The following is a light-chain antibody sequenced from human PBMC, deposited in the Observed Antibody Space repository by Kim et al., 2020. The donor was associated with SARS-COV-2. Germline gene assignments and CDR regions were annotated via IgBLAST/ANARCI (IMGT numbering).Light chain of an antibody. CDR2: EAS. CDR3: QQSYSTPLT. V-gene: IGKV1-39*01. CDR1: QDISTY. J-gene: IGKJ4*01. Sequence: ASVGDSVTITCRASQDISTYLNWYQHKPGKAPNLLIYEASSLQNGVPSRFIGGGSGTDFTLTISNLQPEDFASYYCQQSYSTPLTFGGGTKVDIK.